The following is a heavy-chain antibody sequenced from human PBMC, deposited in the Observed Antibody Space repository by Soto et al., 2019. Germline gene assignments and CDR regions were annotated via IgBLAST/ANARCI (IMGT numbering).Heavy chain of an antibody. J-gene: IGHJ4*02. V-gene: IGHV4-31*03. D-gene: IGHD6-13*01. CDR3: ARVGTGIEAAGPIDY. Sequence: QVQLQESGPGLVKPSQTLSLPCTVSGGYIRSGGYYWSWIRQHPGKGMEWIGYIYCSGSTYYNPSLKSRVTISVDTSKNQFSLQLSSVTAADTAVYYGARVGTGIEAAGPIDYWGQGTLVTGSP. CDR2: IYCSGST. CDR1: GGYIRSGGYY.